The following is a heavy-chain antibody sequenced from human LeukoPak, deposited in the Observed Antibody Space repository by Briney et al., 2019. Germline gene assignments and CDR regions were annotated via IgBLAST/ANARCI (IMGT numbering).Heavy chain of an antibody. D-gene: IGHD3-22*01. CDR3: AKMRYYYDRSGYYSPDYFDY. Sequence: GESLKISCAASGFTFSSYGMSWVRQGPGRGLEWVSAISGSGGSTYYADSVKGRFTISRDNSKNTLYLQMNSLRAEDTAVYYCAKMRYYYDRSGYYSPDYFDYWGQGTLVTVSS. J-gene: IGHJ4*02. CDR2: ISGSGGST. CDR1: GFTFSSYG. V-gene: IGHV3-23*01.